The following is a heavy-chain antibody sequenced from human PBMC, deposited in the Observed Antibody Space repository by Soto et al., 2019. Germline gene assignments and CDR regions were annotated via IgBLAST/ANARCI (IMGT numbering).Heavy chain of an antibody. V-gene: IGHV3-43*01. J-gene: IGHJ4*02. CDR1: GFTFDDCT. D-gene: IGHD3-3*01. CDR2: ISWDGGST. CDR3: AKDSSPHRVPYYDFWSGFDY. Sequence: PGGSLRLSCAASGFTFDDCTMHWVRQAPGKGLEWVSLISWDGGSTYYADSVKGRFTISRDNSKNSLYLQMNSLRTEDTALYYCAKDSSPHRVPYYDFWSGFDYWGQGTLVTVSS.